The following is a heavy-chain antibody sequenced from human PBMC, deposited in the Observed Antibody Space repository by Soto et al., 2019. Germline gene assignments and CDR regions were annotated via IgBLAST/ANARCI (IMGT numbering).Heavy chain of an antibody. CDR1: GFTFSSYW. D-gene: IGHD3-3*01. Sequence: GSLRLSCAASGFTFSSYWMSWVRQAPGKGLEWVANIKQDGSEKYYVDSVKGRFTISRDNAKNSLYLQMNSLRAEDTAVYYCARVGRFLEWFPTYYFDYWGQGTLVTVSS. V-gene: IGHV3-7*03. J-gene: IGHJ4*02. CDR3: ARVGRFLEWFPTYYFDY. CDR2: IKQDGSEK.